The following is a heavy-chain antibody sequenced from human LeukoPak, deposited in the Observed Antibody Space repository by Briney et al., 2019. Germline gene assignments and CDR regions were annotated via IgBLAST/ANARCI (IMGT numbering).Heavy chain of an antibody. CDR2: IYYSGST. J-gene: IGHJ6*03. V-gene: IGHV4-59*01. CDR3: ARGLVVPAAMRRYYYYYMDV. D-gene: IGHD2-2*01. CDR1: GGSISSYY. Sequence: SETLSLTCTVSGGSISSYYWSWIRQPPGKGLEWIGYIYYSGSTNYNPSLKSRVTISVDTSKNQFSLKLSSVTAADTAVYYCARGLVVPAAMRRYYYYYMDVWGKGTTVTISS.